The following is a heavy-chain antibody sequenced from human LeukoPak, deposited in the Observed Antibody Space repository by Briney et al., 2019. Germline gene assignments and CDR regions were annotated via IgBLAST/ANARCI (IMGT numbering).Heavy chain of an antibody. Sequence: ASVKVSCKASGGTFSSYAISWVRQAPGQGLEWMGGIIPIFGTANYAQKFQGRVTITTDESTSTAYMELSSLRSEDTAVYYCALKYSSSSPYYYYYMDVWGKGTTVTVSS. CDR3: ALKYSSSSPYYYYYMDV. CDR1: GGTFSSYA. D-gene: IGHD6-6*01. CDR2: IIPIFGTA. V-gene: IGHV1-69*05. J-gene: IGHJ6*03.